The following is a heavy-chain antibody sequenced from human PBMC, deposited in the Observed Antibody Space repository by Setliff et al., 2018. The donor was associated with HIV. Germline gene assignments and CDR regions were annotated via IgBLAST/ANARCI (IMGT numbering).Heavy chain of an antibody. CDR3: ARSSRVNCGGDCYLFDY. J-gene: IGHJ4*02. D-gene: IGHD2-21*02. Sequence: PSETLSLTCTVSGGSISNYYWSWIRQPAGKGLEWIGRIQTSGRTNNNPSLKSRVTMSVDTSKNQFSLILTSVTAADTAVYYCARSSRVNCGGDCYLFDYWGQGTPVTVPQ. CDR2: IQTSGRT. V-gene: IGHV4-4*07. CDR1: GGSISNYY.